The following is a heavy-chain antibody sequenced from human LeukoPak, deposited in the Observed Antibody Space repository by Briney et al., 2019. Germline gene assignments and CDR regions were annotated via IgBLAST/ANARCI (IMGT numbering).Heavy chain of an antibody. Sequence: SETLSLTCTVSGGSLSSGSYYWSWIRQPAGTGLEWVGRIYTSGSTNYNPSLKSRVTISVDTSKNQFSLKLSSVTAADTAVYYCARGGRFGAFDIWGQGTMVTVSS. CDR2: IYTSGST. J-gene: IGHJ3*02. V-gene: IGHV4-61*02. CDR3: ARGGRFGAFDI. D-gene: IGHD3-10*01. CDR1: GGSLSSGSYY.